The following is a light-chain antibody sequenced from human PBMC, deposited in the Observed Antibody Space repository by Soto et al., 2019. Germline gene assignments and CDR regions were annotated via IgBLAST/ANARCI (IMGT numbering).Light chain of an antibody. Sequence: QSVLTQPASVSGSPGQSITISCTGTSSVVGGYNYVSWYQQHPGKAPKLMIYDVSNRPSGVSNRFSGSKSGNTASLTISGLQAEDEADYYCSSYTSSSTDVFGTGTKVPVL. CDR2: DVS. J-gene: IGLJ1*01. CDR3: SSYTSSSTDV. V-gene: IGLV2-14*01. CDR1: SSVVGGYNY.